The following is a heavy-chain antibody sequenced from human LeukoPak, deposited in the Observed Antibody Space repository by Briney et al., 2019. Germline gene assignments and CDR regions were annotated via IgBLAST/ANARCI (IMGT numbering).Heavy chain of an antibody. CDR2: ITSAGRAI. J-gene: IGHJ4*02. Sequence: GGSLRLSCAASGFTFSDFYMSWIRQAPGKGLEWVSYITSAGRAIYYADSVQGRFTISRDNARNSLYLQMNGLRAEDTAVYYCASDIVATSGDFCGQGTLVTVSS. CDR1: GFTFSDFY. CDR3: ASDIVATSGDF. D-gene: IGHD5-12*01. V-gene: IGHV3-11*01.